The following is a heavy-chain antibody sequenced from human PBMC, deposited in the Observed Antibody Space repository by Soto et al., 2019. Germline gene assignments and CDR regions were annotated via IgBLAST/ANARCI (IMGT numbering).Heavy chain of an antibody. CDR2: INHSGST. D-gene: IGHD6-19*01. CDR1: GGSFSGYY. J-gene: IGHJ4*02. Sequence: QVQLQQWGAGLLKPSETLSLTCAVYGGSFSGYYWSWIRQPPGKGLEWIGEINHSGSTNYNPSLKSRVTISVDTSKNQFSLKLRSVTAADTAVYYCARGRISPWLVRPFDYWGQGTLVTVSS. V-gene: IGHV4-34*01. CDR3: ARGRISPWLVRPFDY.